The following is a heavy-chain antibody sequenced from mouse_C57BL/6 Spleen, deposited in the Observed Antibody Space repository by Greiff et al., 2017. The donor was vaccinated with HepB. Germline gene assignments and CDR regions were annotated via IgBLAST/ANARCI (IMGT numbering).Heavy chain of an antibody. Sequence: EVKVVESGGGLVKPGGSLKLSCAASGFTFSSYAMSWVRQTPEKRLEWVATISDGGSYTYYPDNVKGRFTISRDNAKNNLYLQMSHLKSEDTAMYYCARDQGVWSPYAMDYWGQGTSVTVSS. V-gene: IGHV5-4*01. CDR3: ARDQGVWSPYAMDY. D-gene: IGHD2-10*02. J-gene: IGHJ4*01. CDR1: GFTFSSYA. CDR2: ISDGGSYT.